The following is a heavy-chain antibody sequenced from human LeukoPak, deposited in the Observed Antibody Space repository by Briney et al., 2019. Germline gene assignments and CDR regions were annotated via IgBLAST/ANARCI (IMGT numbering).Heavy chain of an antibody. CDR3: ASGGFLGGNFWGYYFDY. D-gene: IGHD4-23*01. CDR2: ISYTGAT. V-gene: IGHV4-39*07. J-gene: IGHJ4*02. CDR1: GGSISSSSYY. Sequence: PSETLSFTCTVSGGSISSSSYYWGWLRQPPGKGLVWIGTISYTGATYDNPSLKSRVHISVDMSKNQFSRKLNSVPGADTAVYYCASGGFLGGNFWGYYFDYWGQGTLVTVSS.